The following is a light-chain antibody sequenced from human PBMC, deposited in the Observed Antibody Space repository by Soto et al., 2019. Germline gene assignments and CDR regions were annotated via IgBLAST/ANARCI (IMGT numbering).Light chain of an antibody. CDR2: SHD. CDR1: SSNVGRNS. V-gene: IGLV1-44*01. Sequence: QSVVTQPPSASQTPGQRVTISCSGSSSNVGRNSVSWYQHVPGTAPKLLIYSHDQRPSGVPDRISASRSGTAASLAISGLRSEDEAFYYCAAWDDSLNAWVFRGGTKVTVL. CDR3: AAWDDSLNAWV. J-gene: IGLJ3*02.